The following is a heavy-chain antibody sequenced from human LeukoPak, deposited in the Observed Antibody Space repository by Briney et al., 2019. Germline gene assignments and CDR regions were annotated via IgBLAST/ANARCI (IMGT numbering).Heavy chain of an antibody. CDR1: GYTFTSYG. CDR2: ISAYNGNT. V-gene: IGHV1-18*01. D-gene: IGHD2-15*01. Sequence: GASVKVPCKASGYTFTSYGISWVRQAPGQGLEWMGWISAYNGNTNYAQKLQGRVTMTTDTSTSTAYMELRSLRSDDTAVYYCARLGVAGNYYYYMDVWGKGTTVTVSS. J-gene: IGHJ6*03. CDR3: ARLGVAGNYYYYMDV.